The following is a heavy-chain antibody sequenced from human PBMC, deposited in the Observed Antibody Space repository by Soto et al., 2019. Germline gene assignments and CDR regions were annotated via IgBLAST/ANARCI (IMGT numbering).Heavy chain of an antibody. D-gene: IGHD1-1*01. J-gene: IGHJ5*02. CDR3: AAVYKTWFDP. V-gene: IGHV3-74*01. CDR2: ITSDGSGA. CDR1: GLTLRNYW. Sequence: GSRRLSCAASGLTLRNYWMHWVRQAPGKGLVWVSRITSDGSGANYADFVKGRFTISRDNAKNTLYLQMDSLRAEDTAVYYCAAVYKTWFDPWGQGTLVTVSS.